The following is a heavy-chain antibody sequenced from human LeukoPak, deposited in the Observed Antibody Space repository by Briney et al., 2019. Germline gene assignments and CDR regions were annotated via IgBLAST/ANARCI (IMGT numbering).Heavy chain of an antibody. Sequence: SETLSLTCAVYGGSFSGYYWSWIRQPPGKGLEWIGEINHSGSTNYNPSLKSRVTISVDTSKNQLSLKLSSVTAADTAVYYCARASYSPFTRTYYYGMDVWGQGTTVTVSS. CDR3: ARASYSPFTRTYYYGMDV. CDR1: GGSFSGYY. CDR2: INHSGST. D-gene: IGHD6-13*01. V-gene: IGHV4-34*01. J-gene: IGHJ6*02.